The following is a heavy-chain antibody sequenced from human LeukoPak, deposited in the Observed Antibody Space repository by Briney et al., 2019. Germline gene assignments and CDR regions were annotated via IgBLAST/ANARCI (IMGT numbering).Heavy chain of an antibody. CDR2: IRYDGSNK. V-gene: IGHV3-30*02. D-gene: IGHD2-15*01. J-gene: IGHJ4*02. CDR3: ARDEGFCSGGRCHISGFDY. CDR1: GFTFSIYG. Sequence: GGSLRLSCAASGFTFSIYGMHWVRQAPGKGLEWVAFIRYDGSNKYYVDSVKGRFTISRDNSKNTLYLQMNSLRAEDTAVYYCARDEGFCSGGRCHISGFDYWGQGILVTVSS.